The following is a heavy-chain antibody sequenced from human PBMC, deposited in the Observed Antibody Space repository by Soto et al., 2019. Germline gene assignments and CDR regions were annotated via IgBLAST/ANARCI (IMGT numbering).Heavy chain of an antibody. CDR3: ARWGPEYYYDRMGAFDP. CDR2: IDPSRGGT. CDR1: VYTFTGYY. D-gene: IGHD3-22*01. J-gene: IGHJ5*02. Sequence: ASVNVSCKPSVYTFTGYYMHWVRQTPGQGCEWLGWIDPSRGGTDYAQKFEGRVTMTRDRSMSTAYMELSRLRSDDTAVYYCARWGPEYYYDRMGAFDPWGQGTLVTVSS. V-gene: IGHV1-2*02.